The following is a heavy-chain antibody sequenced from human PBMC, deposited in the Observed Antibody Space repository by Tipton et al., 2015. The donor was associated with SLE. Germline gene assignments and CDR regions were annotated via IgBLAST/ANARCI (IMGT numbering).Heavy chain of an antibody. Sequence: TLSLTCTVSGYSISSGYYWGWIRQPPGKGLEWIGSIYHSGSTYYNPSLKSRVTISVDTSKNQFSLKLSSVTAADTAVYYCAREPVGVPAAAYFDYWGQGTLVTVSS. CDR2: IYHSGST. J-gene: IGHJ4*02. CDR1: GYSISSGYY. D-gene: IGHD2-2*01. CDR3: AREPVGVPAAAYFDY. V-gene: IGHV4-38-2*02.